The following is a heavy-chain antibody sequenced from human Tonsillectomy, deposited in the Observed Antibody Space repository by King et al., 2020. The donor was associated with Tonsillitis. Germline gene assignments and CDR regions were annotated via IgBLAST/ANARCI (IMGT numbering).Heavy chain of an antibody. CDR2: IIPIFGTA. Sequence: VQLVESGAEVKKPGSSVKVSCKASGGTFSSYAISWVRQAPGQGLEWMGGIIPIFGTANYAQKFQGRVTITADESTSTAYMELSSLRSEDTAVYYCARGPYSSSRHFWYFDLWGRGTPVTVSS. J-gene: IGHJ2*01. CDR3: ARGPYSSSRHFWYFDL. V-gene: IGHV1-69*01. CDR1: GGTFSSYA. D-gene: IGHD6-13*01.